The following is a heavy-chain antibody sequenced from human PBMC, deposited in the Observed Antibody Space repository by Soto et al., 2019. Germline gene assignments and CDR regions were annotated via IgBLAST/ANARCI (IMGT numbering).Heavy chain of an antibody. V-gene: IGHV4-59*01. CDR2: IYYSGST. CDR1: GGSISSYY. CDR3: ARDRLNWFDP. D-gene: IGHD2-21*01. J-gene: IGHJ5*02. Sequence: SETLSLTCTVSGGSISSYYWSWIRQPPGKGLEWIGYIYYSGSTNYNPSLKSRATISVDTSKNQFSLKLSSVTAADTAVYYCARDRLNWFDPWGQGTLVTVSS.